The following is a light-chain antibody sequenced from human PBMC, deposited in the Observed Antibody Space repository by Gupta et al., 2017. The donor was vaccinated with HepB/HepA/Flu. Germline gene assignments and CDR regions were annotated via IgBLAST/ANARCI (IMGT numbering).Light chain of an antibody. Sequence: QSALTQPASVSGSPGQSIAISCTATSSDIGGYSYVSWLQQYAGKAPKVIIYDVSSRPSGVSDRFSGSKSGNTASLTISGLQAEDEADYYCSSFTSRATYVFGTGTKVTVL. CDR2: DVS. CDR1: SSDIGGYSY. J-gene: IGLJ1*01. V-gene: IGLV2-14*03. CDR3: SSFTSRATYV.